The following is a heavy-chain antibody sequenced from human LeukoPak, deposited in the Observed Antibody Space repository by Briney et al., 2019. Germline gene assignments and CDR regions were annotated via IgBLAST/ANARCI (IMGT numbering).Heavy chain of an antibody. D-gene: IGHD1-26*01. CDR3: ARRGSGRYDFDY. J-gene: IGHJ4*02. Sequence: GESLKISCKGSGYSLTSYWIGWVRQMPGKGLEWMGIICPGDSDSRYSPSFQGQVTTSADKSITTAYLQWSSLKASDTATYYCARRGSGRYDFDYWGQGTLVTVSS. CDR2: ICPGDSDS. V-gene: IGHV5-51*01. CDR1: GYSLTSYW.